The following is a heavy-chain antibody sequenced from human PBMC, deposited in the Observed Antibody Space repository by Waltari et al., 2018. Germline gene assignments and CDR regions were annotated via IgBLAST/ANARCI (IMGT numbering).Heavy chain of an antibody. CDR1: GGSISRSY. CDR2: IYYSGST. Sequence: QVQLQESGPGLVQPSETLSLTCTVSGGSISRSYWRWLRQPPGKGLEWIGYIYYSGSTNYNPSLKSRVTISVDTSKNQFSLKLSAVTAADTAVYYCAGGDTTGGYYYYYMDVWGKVTTVTVSS. V-gene: IGHV4-59*01. J-gene: IGHJ6*03. D-gene: IGHD3-10*01. CDR3: AGGDTTGGYYYYYMDV.